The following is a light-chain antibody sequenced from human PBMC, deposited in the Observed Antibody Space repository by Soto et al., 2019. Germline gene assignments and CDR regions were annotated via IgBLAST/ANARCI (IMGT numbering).Light chain of an antibody. CDR2: EVN. Sequence: LTQPPSASGSPGQSVAISCTGTSSDVGGYNYVSWYQQHPGKAPKLMIYEVNKRPSGVPDRFSGSKSGNTASLTVSGLQAEDEADYYCSSYAGSSNVFGTGTKATVL. V-gene: IGLV2-8*01. CDR1: SSDVGGYNY. CDR3: SSYAGSSNV. J-gene: IGLJ1*01.